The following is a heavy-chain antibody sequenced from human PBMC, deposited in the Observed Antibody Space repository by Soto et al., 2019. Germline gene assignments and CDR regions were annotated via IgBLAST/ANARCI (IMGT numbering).Heavy chain of an antibody. J-gene: IGHJ4*02. V-gene: IGHV3-30*18. D-gene: IGHD6-19*01. CDR2: ISYDGSNK. CDR1: GFTLSCYG. CDR3: AKEPSAGNGDIDY. Sequence: PGGSLRLSWAASGFTLSCYGVHVVRQVPGKGLEWVAVISYDGSNKYYADSVKGRLTISSDNSKNTLYLQMNSLRAEDTSVYDCAKEPSAGNGDIDYWGQGTLVTVSS.